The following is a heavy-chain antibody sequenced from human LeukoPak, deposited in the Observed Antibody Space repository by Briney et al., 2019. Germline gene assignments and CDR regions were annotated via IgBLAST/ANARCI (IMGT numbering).Heavy chain of an antibody. Sequence: GGSLRLSCAASRFTFSSYSMSWVRQAPGKGLEWVSAISGSDGRTYYADSVKGRFTISRDNSKSTLYLQMNSLRAEDTAVYYCAQDWAYFDSLHFDYWGQGTLVTVSS. CDR1: RFTFSSYS. D-gene: IGHD3-22*01. V-gene: IGHV3-23*01. J-gene: IGHJ4*02. CDR2: ISGSDGRT. CDR3: AQDWAYFDSLHFDY.